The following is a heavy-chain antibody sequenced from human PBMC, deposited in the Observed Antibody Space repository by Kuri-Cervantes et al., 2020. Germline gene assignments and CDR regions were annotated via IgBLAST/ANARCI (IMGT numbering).Heavy chain of an antibody. CDR1: GFTFSSYS. CDR3: ARGRQWRYYFDY. V-gene: IGHV3-21*01. J-gene: IGHJ4*02. Sequence: GESLKISCAASGFTFSSYSMNWVRQAPGKGLEWVSSISSSSSYIYYADSVKGRFTISRDNSKNTLYLQMNSLRAEDTAVYYCARGRQWRYYFDYWGQGTLVTVSS. D-gene: IGHD6-19*01. CDR2: ISSSSSYI.